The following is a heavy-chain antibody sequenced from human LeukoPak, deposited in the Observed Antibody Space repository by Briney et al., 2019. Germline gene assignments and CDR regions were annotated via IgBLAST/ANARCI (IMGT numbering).Heavy chain of an antibody. Sequence: SETLSLTCAVYGGSFSGYYWSWIRQPPGKGLEWIGEINHSGSTNYNPSLKSRVTISVDTSKNQFSLKLSSVTAADTAVYYCARRSPIYYGSGSYYNVTPKRRSNYYYYMDVWGKGTTVTISS. CDR2: INHSGST. CDR3: ARRSPIYYGSGSYYNVTPKRRSNYYYYMDV. V-gene: IGHV4-34*01. J-gene: IGHJ6*03. CDR1: GGSFSGYY. D-gene: IGHD3-10*01.